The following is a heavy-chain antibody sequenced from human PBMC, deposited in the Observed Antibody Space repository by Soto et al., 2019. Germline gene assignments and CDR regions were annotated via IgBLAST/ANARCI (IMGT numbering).Heavy chain of an antibody. CDR2: IYYSGST. V-gene: IGHV4-31*03. CDR3: ARLGLRGFGEQNGRFDP. CDR1: GGSISSGGYY. D-gene: IGHD3-10*01. J-gene: IGHJ5*02. Sequence: QVQLQESGPGLVKPSQTLSLTCTVSGGSISSGGYYWSWIRQHPGKGLEGIGYIYYSGSTYYNPSLKSRVTKSVDTAQNQFSRKLSSGTAAHTVVYYCARLGLRGFGEQNGRFDPWGQGTLVTVSS.